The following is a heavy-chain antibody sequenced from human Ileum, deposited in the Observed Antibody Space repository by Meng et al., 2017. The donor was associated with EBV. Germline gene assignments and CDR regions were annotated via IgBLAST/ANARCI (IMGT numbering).Heavy chain of an antibody. D-gene: IGHD6-13*01. CDR1: GGTLLSYA. CDR3: ARANGYSSSFYFDY. CDR2: LTPIFWTA. Sequence: VRAVAQAKKHASPANAPCRASGGTLLSYAISCVRQARRQGLEWMGWLTPIFWTANYPYNLQGRARITIAESTTTAYMVLSRPSTEDTAAYSCARANGYSSSFYFDYWGQGTLVTVSS. V-gene: IGHV1-69*05. J-gene: IGHJ4*02.